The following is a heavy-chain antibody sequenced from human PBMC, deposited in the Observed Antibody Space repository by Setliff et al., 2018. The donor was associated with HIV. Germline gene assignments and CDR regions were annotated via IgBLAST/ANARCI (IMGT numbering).Heavy chain of an antibody. D-gene: IGHD5-12*01. CDR3: ARGGLATGAFDI. Sequence: ASVKVSCKASGYTFIGDYMHWVRQAPGQGLEWMGWINPNSGGTNFAQKFQGRVTMTRDTSISTAYMELSRLRSDDTAVYYCARGGLATGAFDIWGQGTMVTVS. CDR1: GYTFIGDY. CDR2: INPNSGGT. J-gene: IGHJ3*02. V-gene: IGHV1-2*02.